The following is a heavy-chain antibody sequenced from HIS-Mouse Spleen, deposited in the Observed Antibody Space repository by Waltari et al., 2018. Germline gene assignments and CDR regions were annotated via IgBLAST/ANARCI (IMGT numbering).Heavy chain of an antibody. J-gene: IGHJ2*01. CDR2: INHSGST. V-gene: IGHV4-34*01. CDR1: GGSFSGYY. D-gene: IGHD7-27*01. Sequence: QVQLQQWGAGLLKPSETLSLTCAVYGGSFSGYYCSGIRQPPGKGLEWIGEINHSGSTNYNPSLKSRVTISVDTSKNQFSLKLSSVTAADTAVYYCARVRTGDPSYWYFDLWGRGTLVTVSS. CDR3: ARVRTGDPSYWYFDL.